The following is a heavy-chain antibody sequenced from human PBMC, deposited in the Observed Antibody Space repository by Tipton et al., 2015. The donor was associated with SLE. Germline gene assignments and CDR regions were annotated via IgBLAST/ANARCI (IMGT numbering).Heavy chain of an antibody. D-gene: IGHD1-26*01. CDR2: IYTSAST. Sequence: TLSLTCTVSGGSISGYYWSWVRQPAGKGLEWIGRIYTSASTIYNPSLKSRVTLSSDTPKNQFSLRVRSVTAADTAVYYCARGGGSYYDYWGQGTTVTVSS. V-gene: IGHV4-4*07. CDR3: ARGGGSYYDY. CDR1: GGSISGYY. J-gene: IGHJ4*03.